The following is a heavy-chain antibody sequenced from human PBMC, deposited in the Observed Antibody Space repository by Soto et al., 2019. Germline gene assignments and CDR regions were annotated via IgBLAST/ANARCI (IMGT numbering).Heavy chain of an antibody. Sequence: ASVKVSCKASGYTFTSYGISWVRQAPGQGLEWMGWVSAYNGDTNYAQNFQGRVTMTTDTSTSTAYMDLRSLRSDDTATYYCARDRGYCANGVCFRYDYWGQETLVTVSS. CDR1: GYTFTSYG. V-gene: IGHV1-18*01. CDR3: ARDRGYCANGVCFRYDY. D-gene: IGHD2-8*01. CDR2: VSAYNGDT. J-gene: IGHJ4*02.